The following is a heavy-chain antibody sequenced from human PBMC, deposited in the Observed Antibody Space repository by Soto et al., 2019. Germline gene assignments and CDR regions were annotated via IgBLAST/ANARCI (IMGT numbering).Heavy chain of an antibody. CDR2: ISTGSGTI. CDR1: GFTFSNYI. V-gene: IGHV3-48*02. CDR3: ARDYSLDY. J-gene: IGHJ4*02. Sequence: SGGSLRLSCAASGFTFSNYIMNWVRQAPGKGLEWLTYISTGSGTIYYADSVKGRFTISRDNAKNSLFLQLDSLRDEDTAVYYCARDYSLDYWGQGSLVTVSS. D-gene: IGHD1-26*01.